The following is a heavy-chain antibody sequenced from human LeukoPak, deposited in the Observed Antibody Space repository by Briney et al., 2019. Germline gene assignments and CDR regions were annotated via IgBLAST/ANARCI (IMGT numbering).Heavy chain of an antibody. V-gene: IGHV4-34*01. D-gene: IGHD5-18*01. J-gene: IGHJ4*02. CDR3: ARLGYSYGHLFDY. Sequence: SETLSLTCAVYVGSFSGYYWSWIRQPPGKGLEWIGEINHSGSTNYNPSLKSRVTISVDTSKNQFSLKLSSVTAADTAVYYCARLGYSYGHLFDYWGQGTLVTVSS. CDR2: INHSGST. CDR1: VGSFSGYY.